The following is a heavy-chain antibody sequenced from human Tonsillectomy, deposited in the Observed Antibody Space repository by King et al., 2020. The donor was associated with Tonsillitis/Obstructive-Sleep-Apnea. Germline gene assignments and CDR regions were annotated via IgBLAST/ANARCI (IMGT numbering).Heavy chain of an antibody. CDR3: VRLVYDNSNYEGDFDY. CDR1: GYRFTSYW. CDR2: IYPGDSDT. Sequence: QLVQSGAEVKEPGESLKISCKGSGYRFTSYWIGWVRQMPGKGLEWMAIIYPGDSDTRYSPSFQGQVTISADMSISTAYLQWSSLQASDTAMYYCVRLVYDNSNYEGDFDYWGLGTLVTVSS. D-gene: IGHD4-11*01. J-gene: IGHJ4*02. V-gene: IGHV5-51*01.